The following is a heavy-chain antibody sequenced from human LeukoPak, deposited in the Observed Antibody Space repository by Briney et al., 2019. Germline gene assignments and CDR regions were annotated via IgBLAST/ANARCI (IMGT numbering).Heavy chain of an antibody. CDR3: ARDIGGQWLVHGDY. Sequence: PGGSLRLSCAAYGFTFSSYSMNWVRQAPGQGLKWVSSISSSSSYIYYADSVKGRFTISRDNAKNSLYLQMNSLRAEDTAVYYCARDIGGQWLVHGDYWGQGTLVTVSS. D-gene: IGHD6-19*01. CDR2: ISSSSSYI. J-gene: IGHJ4*02. CDR1: GFTFSSYS. V-gene: IGHV3-21*01.